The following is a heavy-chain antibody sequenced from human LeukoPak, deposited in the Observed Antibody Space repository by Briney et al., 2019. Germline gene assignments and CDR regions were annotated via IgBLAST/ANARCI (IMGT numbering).Heavy chain of an antibody. CDR3: ARKNLGYCSSTSCYYYYMDV. CDR1: GGSFSGYY. J-gene: IGHJ6*03. D-gene: IGHD2-2*01. Sequence: SETLSLTCAVYGGSFSGYYWSWIRQPPGKGLEWIGEINHSGSTNYNPSLKSRVTISVDTSKNQFSLKLSSVTAADTAVYYCARKNLGYCSSTSCYYYYMDVWGQGTLVTVSS. CDR2: INHSGST. V-gene: IGHV4-34*01.